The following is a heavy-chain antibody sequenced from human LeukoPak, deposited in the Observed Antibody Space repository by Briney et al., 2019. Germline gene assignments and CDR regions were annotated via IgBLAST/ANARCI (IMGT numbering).Heavy chain of an antibody. Sequence: GRSLRLSCAASGFTFKNYVMHWVRQAPGKGLEWAAIISYDGSNKYYADSVKGRFTISRDNSKNTLYLQMNSLRAEDTAMYYCARDGGYYDSSGSYFDYWGQGTLVTVSS. CDR3: ARDGGYYDSSGSYFDY. J-gene: IGHJ4*02. CDR2: ISYDGSNK. D-gene: IGHD3-22*01. CDR1: GFTFKNYV. V-gene: IGHV3-30*03.